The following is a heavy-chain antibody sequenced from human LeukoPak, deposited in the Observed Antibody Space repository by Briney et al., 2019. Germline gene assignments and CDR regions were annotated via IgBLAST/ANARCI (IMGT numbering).Heavy chain of an antibody. D-gene: IGHD3-3*01. CDR3: ARDKYDFWSGYYLGLDY. V-gene: IGHV3-74*01. CDR2: INTDGSST. CDR1: GFTFSSYW. Sequence: GGSLRLSCAASGFTFSSYWMHWVRQAPGKGLVWVSRINTDGSSTSYADSVKGRFTISRDNAKNTLYLQMNSLRAEDTAVYYCARDKYDFWSGYYLGLDYWGQGTLVTVSS. J-gene: IGHJ4*02.